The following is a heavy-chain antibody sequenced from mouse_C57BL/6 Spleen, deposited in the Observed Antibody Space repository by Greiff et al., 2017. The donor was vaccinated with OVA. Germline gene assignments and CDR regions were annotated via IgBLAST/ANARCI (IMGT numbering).Heavy chain of an antibody. V-gene: IGHV5-17*01. CDR3: ARSVVGGYAMDY. D-gene: IGHD1-1*01. J-gene: IGHJ4*01. Sequence: EVKLVESGGGLVKPGGSLKLSCAASGFTFSDYGMHWVRQAPEKGLEWVAYISSGSSTIYYADTVKGRFTISRDNAKNTLFLQMTSLRSEDTAMYYCARSVVGGYAMDYWGQGTSVTVSA. CDR2: ISSGSSTI. CDR1: GFTFSDYG.